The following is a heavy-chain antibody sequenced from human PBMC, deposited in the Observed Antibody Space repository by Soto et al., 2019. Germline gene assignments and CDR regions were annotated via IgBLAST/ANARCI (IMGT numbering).Heavy chain of an antibody. CDR3: ARDRIAARLTSRGVYFDY. CDR2: ISGSGGST. V-gene: IGHV3-23*01. J-gene: IGHJ4*02. Sequence: HPGGSLRLSCAASGFTFSSYAMSWVRQAPGKGLERVSAISGSGGSTYYADSVKGRFTISRDNSKNTLYLQMNSLRAEDTAVYYCARDRIAARLTSRGVYFDYWGQGTLVTVSS. D-gene: IGHD6-6*01. CDR1: GFTFSSYA.